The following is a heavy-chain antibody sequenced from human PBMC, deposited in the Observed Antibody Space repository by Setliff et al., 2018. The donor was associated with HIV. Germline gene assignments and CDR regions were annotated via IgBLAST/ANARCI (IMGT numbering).Heavy chain of an antibody. Sequence: ASVKVSCKASGYAFRDYYINWVQQAPGKGLEWMGRVDPKDGETMYAQKFQGRVTITADRSTNTAYMDLSSLRSEDTALYYCARVDPYSSGFYGYWGQGTLVTVSS. CDR2: VDPKDGET. J-gene: IGHJ4*02. CDR3: ARVDPYSSGFYGY. CDR1: GYAFRDYY. V-gene: IGHV1-69-2*01. D-gene: IGHD3-22*01.